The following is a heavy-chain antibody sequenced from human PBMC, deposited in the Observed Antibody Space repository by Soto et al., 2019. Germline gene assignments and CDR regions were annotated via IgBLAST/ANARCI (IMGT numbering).Heavy chain of an antibody. D-gene: IGHD2-15*01. CDR2: IYYSGST. V-gene: IGHV4-59*01. Sequence: QVQLQESGPGLVKPSETLSLTCTVSGGSISSYYWSWIRQPPGKGLEWIGYIYYSGSTNYNPSLKSRVTISVDTAKNQFPLKLSSVTAADTAVYSCARGGDGYCSGGSCYAGYYGMDVWGQGTTVTVSS. CDR3: ARGGDGYCSGGSCYAGYYGMDV. J-gene: IGHJ6*02. CDR1: GGSISSYY.